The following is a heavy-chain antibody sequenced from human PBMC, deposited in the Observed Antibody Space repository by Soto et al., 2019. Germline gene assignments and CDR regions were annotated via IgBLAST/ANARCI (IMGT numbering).Heavy chain of an antibody. V-gene: IGHV3-7*04. Sequence: EVQLVESGGGLVQPGGSLRLTCEVSGFTFRGSWMSWVRQAPGKGLEWVANVNQEGSDRYYVDSVKGRFTISRDNAKNSLFLQMNSLRGEDTAVFYCARGGGNFDQWGQGTLVTVAS. CDR3: ARGGGNFDQ. J-gene: IGHJ4*02. D-gene: IGHD3-16*01. CDR2: VNQEGSDR. CDR1: GFTFRGSW.